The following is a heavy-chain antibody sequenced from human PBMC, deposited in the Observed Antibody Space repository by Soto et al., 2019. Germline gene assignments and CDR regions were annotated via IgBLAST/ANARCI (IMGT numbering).Heavy chain of an antibody. CDR2: MSYDGTKE. CDR3: AKGYGSNWIDI. Sequence: LRLSFAASGFTFSTYGMHWVRQAPGKGLEWVAAMSYDGTKEYYVDSVKGRFTISRDNSRNTLFLQLNSLRDEDTAVYYCAKGYGSNWIDIWGQGPPVTVSS. V-gene: IGHV3-30*18. J-gene: IGHJ5*02. D-gene: IGHD4-17*01. CDR1: GFTFSTYG.